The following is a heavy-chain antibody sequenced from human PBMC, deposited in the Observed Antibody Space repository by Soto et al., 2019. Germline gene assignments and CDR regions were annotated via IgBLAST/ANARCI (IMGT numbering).Heavy chain of an antibody. J-gene: IGHJ4*02. CDR1: GFSFSSYA. Sequence: EVKLLESGAGLVQPGGSLRLSGAASGFSFSSYAMSWVRQSPGKGRAWVSAISGRGGRTYYADSVKGRFTISRDNSQDTLYLQMNSLRAEYTAVYYCAKDEAGAGCDYWGQGTLVTVSS. CDR3: AKDEAGAGCDY. D-gene: IGHD6-19*01. CDR2: ISGRGGRT. V-gene: IGHV3-23*01.